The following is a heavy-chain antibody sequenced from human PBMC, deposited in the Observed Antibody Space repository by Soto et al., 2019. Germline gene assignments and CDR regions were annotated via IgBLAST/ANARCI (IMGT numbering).Heavy chain of an antibody. Sequence: VASVKVSCKASGGPYNSFAISWVRQAPGQGLEWIGGIIPVFGTATYAQKFKGRVTITAEESTGAAYMELSSLTSEDTAVYYCARFLGGAGSYYDGQNYNYYNGMDVWGQGTTVTVSS. CDR2: IIPVFGTA. CDR1: GGPYNSFA. D-gene: IGHD3-10*01. CDR3: ARFLGGAGSYYDGQNYNYYNGMDV. V-gene: IGHV1-69*13. J-gene: IGHJ6*02.